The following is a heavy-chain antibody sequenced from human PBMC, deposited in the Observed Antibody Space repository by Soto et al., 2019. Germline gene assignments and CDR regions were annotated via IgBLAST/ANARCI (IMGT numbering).Heavy chain of an antibody. CDR3: ARDYVWGSYRYTAYHGMDV. J-gene: IGHJ6*02. CDR2: ISYDGSNK. Sequence: QVQLVESGGGVVQPGRSLRLSCAASGFTFSSYAMHWVRQAPGKGLEWVAVISYDGSNKYYADSVKGRFTISRDNSKNTLYLQMNSLRAEDTAVYYCARDYVWGSYRYTAYHGMDVWGQGTTVTVSS. CDR1: GFTFSSYA. D-gene: IGHD3-16*02. V-gene: IGHV3-30-3*01.